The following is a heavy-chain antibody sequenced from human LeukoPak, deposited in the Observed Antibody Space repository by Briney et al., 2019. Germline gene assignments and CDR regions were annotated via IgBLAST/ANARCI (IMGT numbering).Heavy chain of an antibody. J-gene: IGHJ6*03. CDR1: GYTFTGYY. V-gene: IGHV1-69*06. D-gene: IGHD3-22*01. CDR2: IIPIFGTA. CDR3: ASWRDEGDSSGQGDYYYYMDV. Sequence: VASVKVSCKASGYTFTGYYMHWVRQAPGQGLEWMGGIIPIFGTANYAQKFQGRITITADKSTSTAYMELSSLRSEDTAVYYCASWRDEGDSSGQGDYYYYMDVWGKGTTVTVSS.